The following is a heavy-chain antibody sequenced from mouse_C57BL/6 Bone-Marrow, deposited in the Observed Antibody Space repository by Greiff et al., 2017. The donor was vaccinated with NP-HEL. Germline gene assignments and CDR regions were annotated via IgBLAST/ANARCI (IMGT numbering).Heavy chain of an antibody. V-gene: IGHV14-4*01. J-gene: IGHJ4*01. CDR2: IDPENGDT. Sequence: VQLQQSGAELVRPGASVKLSCTVSGFNIKDDYMHWVKQRPEQGLEWIGWIDPENGDTEYASKFQGKATITADTSSNTAYLQLSSLTSEDTAVYYCTTGGNSPYAMDYWGQGTSVTVSP. D-gene: IGHD1-1*01. CDR3: TTGGNSPYAMDY. CDR1: GFNIKDDY.